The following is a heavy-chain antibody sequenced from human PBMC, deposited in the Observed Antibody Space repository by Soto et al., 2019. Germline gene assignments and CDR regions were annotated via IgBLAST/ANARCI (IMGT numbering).Heavy chain of an antibody. J-gene: IGHJ6*02. CDR3: ARFNRIAAAGTDYYYGMDV. Sequence: SETLSLTCTVSVGSIISYYWSWIRQPPGKGLEWIGYIYYSGSTNYNPSLKSRVTISVDTSKNQFSLKLSSVTAADTAVYYCARFNRIAAAGTDYYYGMDVWGQGTTVTVSS. V-gene: IGHV4-59*01. CDR1: VGSIISYY. CDR2: IYYSGST. D-gene: IGHD6-13*01.